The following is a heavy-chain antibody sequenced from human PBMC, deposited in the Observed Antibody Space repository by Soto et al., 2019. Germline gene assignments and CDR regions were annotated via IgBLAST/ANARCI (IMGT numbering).Heavy chain of an antibody. CDR1: GYTFTSYG. J-gene: IGHJ6*02. CDR3: ARDPGSSTGCYICYYYGMDV. V-gene: IGHV1-18*04. Sequence: QVQLVQSGAEVKKPGASVKVSCKASGYTFTSYGISWVRQAPGQGLEWMGWISAYNGITKYAQKLQGRVTMTTDTATGTAYMELRSLRSDDTAVYYCARDPGSSTGCYICYYYGMDVWGQGTTVTVSS. D-gene: IGHD2-2*02. CDR2: ISAYNGIT.